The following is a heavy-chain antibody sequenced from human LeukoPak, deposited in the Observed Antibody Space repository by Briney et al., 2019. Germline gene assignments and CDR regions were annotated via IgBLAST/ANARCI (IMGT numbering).Heavy chain of an antibody. CDR3: ARGPHNYDILTGYYYY. CDR1: GFTFSSYA. CDR2: ISYDGSNK. Sequence: GRSQRLSCAASGFTFSSYAMHWVRQAPGKGLEWVAVISYDGSNKYYADSVKGRFTISRDNSKNTLYLQMNSLRAEDTAVYYCARGPHNYDILTGYYYYWGQGTLVTVSS. D-gene: IGHD3-9*01. J-gene: IGHJ4*02. V-gene: IGHV3-30*04.